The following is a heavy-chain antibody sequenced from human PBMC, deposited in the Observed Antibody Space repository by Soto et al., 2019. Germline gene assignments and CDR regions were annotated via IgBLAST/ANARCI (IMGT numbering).Heavy chain of an antibody. CDR2: ISSSSSYI. CDR3: ARDEGGSYIDY. V-gene: IGHV3-21*01. D-gene: IGHD1-26*01. CDR1: GFTFSSYS. J-gene: IGHJ4*02. Sequence: EVQLVESGGGLVKPGGSLRLSCAASGFTFSSYSMNWVRQAPGKGLEWVSSISSSSSYIYYAYSVKGRFTISRDNAKNSLYLQMNSLRAEDTAVYYCARDEGGSYIDYWGQVTLVTVSS.